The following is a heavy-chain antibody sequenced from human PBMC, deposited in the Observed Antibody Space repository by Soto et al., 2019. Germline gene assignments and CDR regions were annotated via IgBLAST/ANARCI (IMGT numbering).Heavy chain of an antibody. Sequence: QVQLVESGGGLVKPGGSLRLSCAASGIVFSDYMSWVRQAPGKGLEWLSYISGSGRTIYSADSVKGRFTISRDNANNSPYLQMNNVRTEDTAVYYCARLPFPWGWFDPWGQGTLVTVSS. D-gene: IGHD3-16*01. V-gene: IGHV3-11*01. CDR1: GIVFSDY. CDR2: ISGSGRTI. CDR3: ARLPFPWGWFDP. J-gene: IGHJ5*02.